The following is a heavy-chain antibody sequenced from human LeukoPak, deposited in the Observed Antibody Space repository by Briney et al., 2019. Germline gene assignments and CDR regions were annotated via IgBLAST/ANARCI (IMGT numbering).Heavy chain of an antibody. D-gene: IGHD3-22*01. J-gene: IGHJ4*02. CDR2: MNPNSGNT. V-gene: IGHV1-8*01. Sequence: VASVKVSCKASGYTFTSYDINWVRQATGQGLEWMGWMNPNSGNTGYAQRFQGRVTMTRNTSISTAYMELSSLRSEDTAVYYCAREGTYYDSSGYYTLLDYWGQGTLVTVSS. CDR1: GYTFTSYD. CDR3: AREGTYYDSSGYYTLLDY.